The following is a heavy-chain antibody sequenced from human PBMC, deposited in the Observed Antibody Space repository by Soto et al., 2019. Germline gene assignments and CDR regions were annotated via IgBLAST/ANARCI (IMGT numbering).Heavy chain of an antibody. CDR3: TKVRYSIPMGYYYGMDV. D-gene: IGHD6-13*01. Sequence: QVQLEQSGGEVKKPGSSVKVSCKASGVTFSKFIMTWVRQAPGLGLEWVGGIIPIFGTANYAQKFQGRGTITADESTSTSYMEVSNLRAEDTAFYYCTKVRYSIPMGYYYGMDVWGQWTAVTVSS. CDR2: IIPIFGTA. V-gene: IGHV1-69*01. J-gene: IGHJ6*02. CDR1: GVTFSKFI.